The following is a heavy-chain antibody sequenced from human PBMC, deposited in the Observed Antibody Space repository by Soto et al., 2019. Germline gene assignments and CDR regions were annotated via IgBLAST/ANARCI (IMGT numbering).Heavy chain of an antibody. V-gene: IGHV3-15*01. CDR1: GFSFSSSA. Sequence: GGSLRLSCAASGFSFSSSAMHWVRQAPGKGLEWVGRIKTKTDGGTTDYAAPVKGRFTISRDDSKNTLYLQMNSLKTEDTAVYYCTTGVTSRGMDVWGQGTTVTVSS. J-gene: IGHJ6*02. CDR3: TTGVTSRGMDV. CDR2: IKTKTDGGTT. D-gene: IGHD2-21*02.